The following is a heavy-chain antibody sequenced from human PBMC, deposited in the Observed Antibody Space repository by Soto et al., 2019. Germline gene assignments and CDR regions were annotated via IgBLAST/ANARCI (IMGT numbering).Heavy chain of an antibody. CDR3: ARAGYIPPVVLGYYYAMDV. CDR2: TYYRSKWYN. CDR1: GDSVSSNSAA. V-gene: IGHV6-1*01. J-gene: IGHJ6*02. Sequence: SQTLSLTCAISGDSVSSNSAAWNWITQSPSRGLEWLGRTYYRSKWYNDYAVSVKSRITINPDTSKNQFSLQLNSVTPEDTAVYYCARAGYIPPVVLGYYYAMDVWGQGTIVTLS. D-gene: IGHD5-12*01.